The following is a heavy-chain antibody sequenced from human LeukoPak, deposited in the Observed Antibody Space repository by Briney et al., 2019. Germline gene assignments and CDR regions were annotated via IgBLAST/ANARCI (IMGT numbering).Heavy chain of an antibody. J-gene: IGHJ4*02. Sequence: SETLSLTCSVPGGSISSYYWSWIRQPPGKGLEWIGYISYSGNTNYNPSLKSRVTISVDTSKNQFSLKLSSVTAADTAVYYCATRSTGVAATFDCWGQGALVTVPS. CDR1: GGSISSYY. CDR2: ISYSGNT. CDR3: ATRSTGVAATFDC. D-gene: IGHD2-15*01. V-gene: IGHV4-59*01.